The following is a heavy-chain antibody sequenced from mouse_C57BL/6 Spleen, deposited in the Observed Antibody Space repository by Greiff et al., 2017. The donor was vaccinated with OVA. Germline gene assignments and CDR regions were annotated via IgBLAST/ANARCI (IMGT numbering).Heavy chain of an antibody. Sequence: EVKLMESGGGLVQPGGSLKLSCAASGFTFSDYYMYWVRQTPEKRLEWVAYISNGGGSTYYPDTVKGRFTISRDNAKNTLYLQMSRLKSEDTAMYYCARHYYGRGFDYWGQGTTLTVSS. CDR2: ISNGGGST. J-gene: IGHJ2*01. V-gene: IGHV5-12*01. CDR3: ARHYYGRGFDY. CDR1: GFTFSDYY. D-gene: IGHD1-1*01.